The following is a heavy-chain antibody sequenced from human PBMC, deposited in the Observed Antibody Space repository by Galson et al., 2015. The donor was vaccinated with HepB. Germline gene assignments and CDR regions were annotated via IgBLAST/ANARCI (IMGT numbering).Heavy chain of an antibody. Sequence: LRLSCAASGFTFSSYAMSWVRQAPGKGLEWVSAISGSGGSTYYADSVKGRFTISRDNSKNTLYLQMNSLRAEDTAVYYCAKEDPGLGYYDSSGYLGADAFDIWGQGTMVTVSS. D-gene: IGHD3-22*01. J-gene: IGHJ3*02. CDR1: GFTFSSYA. CDR2: ISGSGGST. CDR3: AKEDPGLGYYDSSGYLGADAFDI. V-gene: IGHV3-23*01.